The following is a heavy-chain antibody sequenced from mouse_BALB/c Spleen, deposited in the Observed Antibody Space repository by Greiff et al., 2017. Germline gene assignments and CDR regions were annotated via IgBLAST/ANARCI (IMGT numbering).Heavy chain of an antibody. Sequence: VQLQQSGPGLVKPSQSLSLTCSVTGYSITSGYYWNWIRQFPGNKLEWMGYISYDGSNNYNPSLKNRISITRDTSKNQFFLKLNSVTTEDTATYYSARDNYRYFDYWGQGTTLTVSS. CDR2: ISYDGSN. CDR3: ARDNYRYFDY. D-gene: IGHD2-14*01. J-gene: IGHJ2*01. V-gene: IGHV3-6*02. CDR1: GYSITSGYY.